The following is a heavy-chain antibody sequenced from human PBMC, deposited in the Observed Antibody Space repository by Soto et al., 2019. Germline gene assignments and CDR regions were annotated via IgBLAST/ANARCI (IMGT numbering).Heavy chain of an antibody. Sequence: QVQLVQSGAEVKKPGASVKVSCRTSGYSFTGNYINWVRQAPGQGLEWMGWISPRSVGTKYAQKFQGWVTMTRDTSISTVYMELSRLRSDDTAVYYCARGGYSSSYYGYDYWGQGTLVTVSS. D-gene: IGHD6-13*01. J-gene: IGHJ4*02. CDR1: GYSFTGNY. CDR3: ARGGYSSSYYGYDY. V-gene: IGHV1-2*04. CDR2: ISPRSVGT.